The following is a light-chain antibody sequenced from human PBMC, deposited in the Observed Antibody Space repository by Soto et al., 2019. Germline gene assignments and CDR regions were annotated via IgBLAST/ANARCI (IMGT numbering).Light chain of an antibody. J-gene: IGLJ2*01. CDR2: EVT. CDR1: SSDVGGYNY. CDR3: SSYTSSSTLV. Sequence: QSALTQPAPVSGSPGQSITIPCTGTSSDVGGYNYVSWYQQHPGKAPKLMIYEVTNRPSGVSYRFSGSKSGNTASLTISGLQAEDEADYYCSSYTSSSTLVFGGGTKVTVL. V-gene: IGLV2-14*01.